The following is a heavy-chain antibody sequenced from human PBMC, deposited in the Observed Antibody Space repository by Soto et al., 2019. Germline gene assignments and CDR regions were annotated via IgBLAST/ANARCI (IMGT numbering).Heavy chain of an antibody. CDR3: ARTALIYDYIWGSYRQPFDY. CDR1: GYSFTSYW. Sequence: GESLKISCKGSGYSFTSYWIGWVRRMPGKGLEWMGIIYPGDSDTRYSPSFQGQVTISADKSISTAYLQWSSLKASDTAMYYCARTALIYDYIWGSYRQPFDYWGQGTLVTVSS. V-gene: IGHV5-51*01. CDR2: IYPGDSDT. J-gene: IGHJ4*02. D-gene: IGHD3-16*02.